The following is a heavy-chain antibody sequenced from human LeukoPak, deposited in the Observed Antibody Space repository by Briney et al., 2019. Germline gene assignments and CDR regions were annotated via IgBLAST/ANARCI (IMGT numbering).Heavy chain of an antibody. Sequence: GGSLRLSCAASGFTFSSYWMHWVRQSPGKRLVWVSRINSDGSSTSYADSVKGRFTISRDNAKNTLYLQMNSLRAEDTAVYYCVRPESSGSYDYWGQGTLVTVSS. D-gene: IGHD6-19*01. CDR3: VRPESSGSYDY. J-gene: IGHJ4*02. CDR1: GFTFSSYW. V-gene: IGHV3-74*01. CDR2: INSDGSST.